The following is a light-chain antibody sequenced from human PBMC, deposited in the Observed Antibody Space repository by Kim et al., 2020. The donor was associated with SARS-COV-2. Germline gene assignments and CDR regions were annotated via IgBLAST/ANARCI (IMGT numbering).Light chain of an antibody. CDR3: QQYGSSPPYT. V-gene: IGKV3-20*01. CDR2: GAS. J-gene: IGKJ2*01. CDR1: QSVSSSY. Sequence: SPWERATRSCRASQSVSSSYLAWYQQKPGQAPRLLIYGASSRATGIPDRFSGSGSGTDFTLTISRLEPEDFAVYYCQQYGSSPPYTFGQGTKLEI.